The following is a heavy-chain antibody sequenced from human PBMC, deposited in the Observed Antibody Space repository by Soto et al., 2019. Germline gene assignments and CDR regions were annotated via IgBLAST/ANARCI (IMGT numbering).Heavy chain of an antibody. V-gene: IGHV4-59*13. J-gene: IGHJ6*04. CDR3: ARVAMDNYHDMWSGSTSSALDV. CDR2: VSHSGRT. Sequence: PAETLSLTCKVSGGSMRGYSWSWIRQTPGEGLEWIGYVSHSGRTDYRPSLKNRVTISLDMSKNHFALHVNSVDPADTAVYYCARVAMDNYHDMWSGSTSSALDVWGKGTTVTVSS. D-gene: IGHD3-3*01. CDR1: GGSMRGYS.